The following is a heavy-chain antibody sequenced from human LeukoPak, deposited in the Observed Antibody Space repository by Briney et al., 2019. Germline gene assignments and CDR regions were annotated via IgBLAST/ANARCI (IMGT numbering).Heavy chain of an antibody. CDR3: ARDRLHYDSLTGYPAD. J-gene: IGHJ4*02. CDR1: GFTFSSYG. CDR2: ISSTSDTI. D-gene: IGHD3-9*01. Sequence: GGSLRLSCAAPGFTFSSYGMHWVRQAPGKGPEWVSYISSTSDTIFYADSVKGRFTVSRDNAKDSLYLQMNSLRHEDTAVYYCARDRLHYDSLTGYPADWGQGTLVTVSS. V-gene: IGHV3-48*02.